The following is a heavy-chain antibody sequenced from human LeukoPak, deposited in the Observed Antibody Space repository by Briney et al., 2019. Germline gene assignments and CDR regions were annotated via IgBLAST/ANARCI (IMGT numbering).Heavy chain of an antibody. D-gene: IGHD3-22*01. CDR3: AKDPRTMIVVVIPYYFDY. CDR2: ISYDGSNK. V-gene: IGHV3-30*18. Sequence: PGGSLRLSCAASGFSFSNYGMHWVRQAPGKGLEWVAVISYDGSNKYYADSVKGRFTISRDNSRNTLYLQMNSLRAEDTAVYYCAKDPRTMIVVVIPYYFDYWGQGTLVTVSS. CDR1: GFSFSNYG. J-gene: IGHJ4*02.